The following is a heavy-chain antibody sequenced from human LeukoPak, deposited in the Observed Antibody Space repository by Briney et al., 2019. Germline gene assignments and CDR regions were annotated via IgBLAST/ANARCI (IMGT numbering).Heavy chain of an antibody. Sequence: SVKVSCKATGGTFTNYAINWVRQAPGQGLEWMGRIIPILDVTNYAQKFQGRVTITADQSTSTAYMELSSLRSEDAAVYYCARGGGVDILTGFQYWGQGTLVTVSS. CDR3: ARGGGVDILTGFQY. CDR2: IIPILDVT. J-gene: IGHJ4*02. D-gene: IGHD3-9*01. CDR1: GGTFTNYA. V-gene: IGHV1-69*04.